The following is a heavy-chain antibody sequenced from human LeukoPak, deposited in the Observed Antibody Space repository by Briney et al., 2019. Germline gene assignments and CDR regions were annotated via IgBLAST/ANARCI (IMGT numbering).Heavy chain of an antibody. CDR3: ARRSTYSGSYYAWFDP. D-gene: IGHD1-26*01. Sequence: SETLSLTCTVSGDSISPYYWSWIRQPPGKGLEWIGYIYYSGSTNYNPSLKSRVTISVDTSKNQFSLKLSSVTAADTAVYYCARRSTYSGSYYAWFDPWGQGTLVTVSS. CDR1: GDSISPYY. CDR2: IYYSGST. V-gene: IGHV4-59*08. J-gene: IGHJ5*02.